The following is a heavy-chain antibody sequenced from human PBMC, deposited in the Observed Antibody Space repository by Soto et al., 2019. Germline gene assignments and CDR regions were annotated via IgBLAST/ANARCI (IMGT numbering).Heavy chain of an antibody. CDR1: GFSFSSHV. CDR2: ISGSGGGT. Sequence: HPGGSLRLSCAASGFSFSSHVMSWVRQAPGKGLEWVSSISGSGGGTYYADSVKGRFIISRDNSKNTLDLQMNSLRVEDTAVYYCEKGWCDSWGQGTLVTVSS. J-gene: IGHJ5*01. V-gene: IGHV3-23*01. CDR3: EKGWCDS.